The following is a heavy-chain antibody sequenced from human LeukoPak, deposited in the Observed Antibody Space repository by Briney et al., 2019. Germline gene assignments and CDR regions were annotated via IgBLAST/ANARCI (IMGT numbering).Heavy chain of an antibody. D-gene: IGHD3-10*01. CDR3: AKAAGQLLWFGEAAYFDY. V-gene: IGHV3-23*01. Sequence: PGGSLRLSCAASGFTFSSYAMSWVRQAPGKGLEWVSAISGSGGSTYYADSVKGRFTISKDNSKNTLYLQMNSLRAEDTAVYYCAKAAGQLLWFGEAAYFDYWGQGTLVTVSS. CDR1: GFTFSSYA. J-gene: IGHJ4*02. CDR2: ISGSGGST.